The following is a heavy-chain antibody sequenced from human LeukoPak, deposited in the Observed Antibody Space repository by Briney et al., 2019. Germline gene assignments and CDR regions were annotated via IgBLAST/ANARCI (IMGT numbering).Heavy chain of an antibody. V-gene: IGHV3-64*01. J-gene: IGHJ4*02. CDR3: AKGGSGWYLPSYFDY. CDR2: ISSNGGST. CDR1: GFTFSSYA. Sequence: PGGSLRLSCAASGFTFSSYAMHWVRQAPGKGLEYVSAISSNGGSTYYANSVKGRFTISRDNSKNTLYLQMNSLRAEDTAVYYCAKGGSGWYLPSYFDYWGQGTLVTVSS. D-gene: IGHD6-19*01.